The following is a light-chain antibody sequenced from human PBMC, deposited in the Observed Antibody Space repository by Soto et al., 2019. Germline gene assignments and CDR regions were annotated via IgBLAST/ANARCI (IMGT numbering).Light chain of an antibody. CDR1: SSDVGSYDL. CDR3: CSDAGSGTVG. CDR2: EDT. Sequence: QSALTQPASVSGSPGQSITISCTGTSSDVGSYDLVSWYQQPPGKAPKLMIYEDTKRPSGISTRFSGSKSGNAASLTISGLQAEDEADYYCCSDAGSGTVGFGTGTKRTVL. J-gene: IGLJ1*01. V-gene: IGLV2-23*01.